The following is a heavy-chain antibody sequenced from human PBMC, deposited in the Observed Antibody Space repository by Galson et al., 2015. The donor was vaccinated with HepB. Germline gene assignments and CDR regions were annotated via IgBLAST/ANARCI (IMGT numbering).Heavy chain of an antibody. Sequence: SLRLSCAASGFTLRSYWMSWVRQAPGKGLEWVASIEHDGSEKLYMDSVKGRFTVSRDNAKNSLYLQMNSLRAEDTAVYYCAREMGWRDSHDYWGQGALVTVSP. J-gene: IGHJ4*02. CDR1: GFTLRSYW. CDR3: AREMGWRDSHDY. D-gene: IGHD1-26*01. CDR2: IEHDGSEK. V-gene: IGHV3-7*01.